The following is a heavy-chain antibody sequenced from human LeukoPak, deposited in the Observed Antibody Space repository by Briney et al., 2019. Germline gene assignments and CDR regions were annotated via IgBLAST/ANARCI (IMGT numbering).Heavy chain of an antibody. J-gene: IGHJ4*02. CDR3: ARGPRIAVAGI. CDR1: GGSFRGYY. V-gene: IGHV4-34*01. Sequence: PSGTLSLTCPVYGGSFRGYYWSWIRPAPGKGLEGIGEINHSGSTNYNTSLKSRVTISVDTSKNQFSLKLSSVTAADTAVYYCARGPRIAVAGIWGQGTLVTVSS. CDR2: INHSGST. D-gene: IGHD6-19*01.